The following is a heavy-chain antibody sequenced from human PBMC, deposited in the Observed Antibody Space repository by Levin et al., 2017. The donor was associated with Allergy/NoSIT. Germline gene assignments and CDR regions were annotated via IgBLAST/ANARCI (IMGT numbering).Heavy chain of an antibody. D-gene: IGHD6-13*01. CDR2: IWYDGSNK. V-gene: IGHV3-33*06. J-gene: IGHJ6*02. CDR1: GFTFSRYG. Sequence: GGSLRLSCAASGFTFSRYGMHWVRQAPGKGLEWVALIWYDGSNKYYADSVKGRFTISRDNSKNTLYLQMNSLRAEDTAVYYCAKDTKWGGNLAGAAHYHHYGMDVWGQGTTVTVS. CDR3: AKDTKWGGNLAGAAHYHHYGMDV.